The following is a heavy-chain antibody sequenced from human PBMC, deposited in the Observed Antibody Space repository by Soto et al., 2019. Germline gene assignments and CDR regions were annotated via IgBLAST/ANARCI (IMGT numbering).Heavy chain of an antibody. J-gene: IGHJ3*02. D-gene: IGHD6-19*01. CDR3: ARDEPLSSGWLGDAFDI. CDR2: ISAYNGNT. CDR1: GYTFTSYG. Sequence: QVQLVQSGAEVKKPGASVKVSCKASGYTFTSYGISWVRQAPGQGLEWMGWISAYNGNTNYAQKLQGRVTMTTDTSTSTDYMEMRSLRSDDTAVYYCARDEPLSSGWLGDAFDIWGQGTMVTVSS. V-gene: IGHV1-18*01.